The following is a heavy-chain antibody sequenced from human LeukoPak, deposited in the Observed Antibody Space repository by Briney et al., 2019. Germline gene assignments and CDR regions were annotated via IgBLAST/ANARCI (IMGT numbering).Heavy chain of an antibody. V-gene: IGHV5-51*01. Sequence: GESLKISCKGSGYSFTSYWIGWVREIPWKGLELMGIIYPDDSDTRYSPSLQGQVTISADKSISTAYLQWSSLKASDTAMYYCARLYTAMSSFDPWGQGTLVTVSS. CDR1: GYSFTSYW. D-gene: IGHD5-18*01. J-gene: IGHJ5*02. CDR2: IYPDDSDT. CDR3: ARLYTAMSSFDP.